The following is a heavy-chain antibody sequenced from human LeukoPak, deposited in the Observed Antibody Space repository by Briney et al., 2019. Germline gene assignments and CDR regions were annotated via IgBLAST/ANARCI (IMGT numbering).Heavy chain of an antibody. CDR1: GFTFSSYS. Sequence: PGGSLRLSCAASGFTFSSYSMNWVRQAPGKGLEWVSYISSSSSTIYYADSVKGRFTISRDNAKNSLYLQMNSLRAEDTAVYYCARDEGGIGSSNWFVSKAEIPHGFNPWGQGTLVTVSS. D-gene: IGHD6-13*01. CDR3: ARDEGGIGSSNWFVSKAEIPHGFNP. V-gene: IGHV3-48*04. J-gene: IGHJ5*02. CDR2: ISSSSSTI.